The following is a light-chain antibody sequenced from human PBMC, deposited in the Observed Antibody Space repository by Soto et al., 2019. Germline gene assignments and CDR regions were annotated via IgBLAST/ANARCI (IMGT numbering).Light chain of an antibody. CDR1: QSISND. V-gene: IGKV1-39*01. CDR3: QQSYSTPQT. CDR2: DAS. Sequence: DIQMTQSPSSLSASVGDRVTITCRASQSISNDLNWYQQKPGKAPKLLMYDASSLQSGVPSRFSGSGSGTDFTLTISSLQPEDFAAYYCQQSYSTPQTFGQGTKVDIK. J-gene: IGKJ1*01.